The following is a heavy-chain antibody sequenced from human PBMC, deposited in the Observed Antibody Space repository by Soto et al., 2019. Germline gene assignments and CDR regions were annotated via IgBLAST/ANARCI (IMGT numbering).Heavy chain of an antibody. Sequence: QITLKESGPTLVKPTQTLTLTCTFSGLSLSTTGVGVGWIRQPPGKALEWLALIYWDDAKRYSPSLKSRLTITKDTSKNQVVLTMTNMDPVDTATYYCVQSRCGGDCLQSYSSHSYYGLDVWGQGTTVTVSS. CDR1: GLSLSTTGVG. CDR3: VQSRCGGDCLQSYSSHSYYGLDV. D-gene: IGHD2-21*02. V-gene: IGHV2-5*02. J-gene: IGHJ6*02. CDR2: IYWDDAK.